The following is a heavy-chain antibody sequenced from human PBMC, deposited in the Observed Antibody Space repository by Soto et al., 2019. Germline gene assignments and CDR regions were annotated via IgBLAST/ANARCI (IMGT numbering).Heavy chain of an antibody. J-gene: IGHJ4*02. Sequence: EVQLLESGGGSVHPGGSLRLSCAASGFTFSIYAMSWVRQAPGKGLEWVSTIGGSGGDTSYADFVRGQFTISRDNSRNTLYLQMNSLRAEDTAVYYCAKDAPGSGWLSDFWGPGTLVTVSS. CDR2: IGGSGGDT. CDR1: GFTFSIYA. CDR3: AKDAPGSGWLSDF. D-gene: IGHD3-22*01. V-gene: IGHV3-23*01.